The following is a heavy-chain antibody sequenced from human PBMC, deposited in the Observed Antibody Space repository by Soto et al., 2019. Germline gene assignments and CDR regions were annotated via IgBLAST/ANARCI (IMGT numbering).Heavy chain of an antibody. V-gene: IGHV4-34*01. CDR3: ARGELGVQSCSSNRSHCAFDI. D-gene: IGHD2-2*01. CDR1: GGSLSCNF. Sequence: ETLSLTCAVYGGSLSCNFWSWIRQTPGKGLEWIAEINHSGSTNYNPTLKSRVIISVDTSRNQFSLKLNSVTAADTAMYYCARGELGVQSCSSNRSHCAFDIWGQGKMVTVSS. J-gene: IGHJ3*02. CDR2: INHSGST.